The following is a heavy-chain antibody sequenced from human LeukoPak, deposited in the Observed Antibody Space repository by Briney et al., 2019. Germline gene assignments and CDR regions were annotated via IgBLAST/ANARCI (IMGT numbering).Heavy chain of an antibody. J-gene: IGHJ4*02. D-gene: IGHD6-13*01. CDR1: GFSLSTSGMC. Sequence: SGPALVKPTQTLTLTCTFSGFSLSTSGMCVSWIRQRAGKALEWLARIDWDDDKYYTTSLKTRLTISKDTSKNQVVHTMTNMDPVDTATYYCARINAAAAGIIDYWGQGTLVTVSS. CDR3: ARINAAAAGIIDY. V-gene: IGHV2-70*11. CDR2: IDWDDDK.